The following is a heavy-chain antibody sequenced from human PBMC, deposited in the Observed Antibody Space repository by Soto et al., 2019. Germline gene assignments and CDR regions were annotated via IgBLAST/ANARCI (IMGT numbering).Heavy chain of an antibody. J-gene: IGHJ4*02. Sequence: GGSLRLSCAASGFTFSSYGMHWVRQAPGKGLEWVAVISYDGSNKYYADSVKGRFTISRDNSKNTLYLQMNSLRAEDTAVYYCAKGTAHYYDSSGYYFFYWAQGTLVPVSS. CDR2: ISYDGSNK. CDR1: GFTFSSYG. CDR3: AKGTAHYYDSSGYYFFY. V-gene: IGHV3-30*18. D-gene: IGHD3-22*01.